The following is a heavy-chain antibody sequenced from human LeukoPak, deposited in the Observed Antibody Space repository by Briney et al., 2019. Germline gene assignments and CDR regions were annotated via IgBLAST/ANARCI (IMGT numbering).Heavy chain of an antibody. D-gene: IGHD3-22*01. CDR2: ISYDGSNK. CDR3: ARAGTRYDSSGYHNNWFDP. V-gene: IGHV3-30-3*01. Sequence: GRPLRLSCAASGFTFSSYAMHWVRQAPGKGLEWVAVISYDGSNKYYADSVKGRFTISRDNSKNTLYLQMNSLRAEDTAVYYCARAGTRYDSSGYHNNWFDPWGQGTLVTVSS. CDR1: GFTFSSYA. J-gene: IGHJ5*02.